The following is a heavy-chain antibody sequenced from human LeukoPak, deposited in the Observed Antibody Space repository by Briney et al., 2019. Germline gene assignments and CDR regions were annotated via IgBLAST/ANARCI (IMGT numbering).Heavy chain of an antibody. D-gene: IGHD5-18*01. CDR1: GFTFSSYE. J-gene: IGHJ3*02. Sequence: GGSLRLSCAASGFTFSSYEMNWVRQAPGKGLEWVAYISSSGGIIYYADSVKGRFTISRDNAKNSLYLQMNSLRAEDTAVYYCARAQLWLYGDAFDIWGQGTMVTVSS. CDR2: ISSSGGII. V-gene: IGHV3-48*03. CDR3: ARAQLWLYGDAFDI.